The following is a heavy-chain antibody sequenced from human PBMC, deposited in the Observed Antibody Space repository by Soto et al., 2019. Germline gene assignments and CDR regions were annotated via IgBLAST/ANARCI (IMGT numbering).Heavy chain of an antibody. CDR1: GFTLSSYW. Sequence: EVQLVESGGDLVQPGGSLRLSCAASGFTLSSYWMHWVRQAPGEGLVWVSRINTDGSSTSYADSVKGRFTISRDNAKNTLYLQMNSLRTEDTAMYYCARQASFDYWGRGTLVTVSS. CDR2: INTDGSST. J-gene: IGHJ4*02. V-gene: IGHV3-74*01. CDR3: ARQASFDY.